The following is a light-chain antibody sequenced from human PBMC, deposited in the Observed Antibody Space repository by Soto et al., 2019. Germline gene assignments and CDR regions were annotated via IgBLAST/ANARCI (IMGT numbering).Light chain of an antibody. CDR2: DVT. J-gene: IGLJ2*01. CDR1: GSDIGGFNF. Sequence: QSALTQPASVSGSPGQSITISCTGTGSDIGGFNFVSWYQQPPGKAPKLILFDVTNRPSGVSNRFSGSKSGNTASLTISGLQAEDEADYYCISSTHSHTLGVVFGGGTQLTVL. V-gene: IGLV2-14*01. CDR3: ISSTHSHTLGVV.